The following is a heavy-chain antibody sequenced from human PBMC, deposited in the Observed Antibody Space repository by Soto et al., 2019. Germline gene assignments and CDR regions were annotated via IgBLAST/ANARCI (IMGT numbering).Heavy chain of an antibody. V-gene: IGHV4-31*03. Sequence: QVQLQESGPGLVKPSQTLSLTCIVSGDSVSSFGSYWTWIRQRPGKGLEWIGYIYYSELTDYNPSLKSRVAISLDTSRNQFSLQTTSVTVADTAVYYCAKAGDYDDRSFDRWGQGTLVTVSS. CDR2: IYYSELT. CDR3: AKAGDYDDRSFDR. D-gene: IGHD4-17*01. CDR1: GDSVSSFGSY. J-gene: IGHJ4*02.